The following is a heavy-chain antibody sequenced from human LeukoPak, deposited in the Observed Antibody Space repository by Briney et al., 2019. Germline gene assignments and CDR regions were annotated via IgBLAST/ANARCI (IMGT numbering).Heavy chain of an antibody. J-gene: IGHJ4*02. CDR2: IPYDGSNK. CDR3: AKTSDQLLYSKFDF. Sequence: GRSLRLSCATSGFTLSFYGIHWVRQAPGKGLDWVAFIPYDGSNKFYAASVQGRFSISRGNSKTTLFLQMSSLRAEDTAVYYCAKTSDQLLYSKFDFWGQGTLVTVSS. V-gene: IGHV3-30*02. D-gene: IGHD2-2*02. CDR1: GFTLSFYG.